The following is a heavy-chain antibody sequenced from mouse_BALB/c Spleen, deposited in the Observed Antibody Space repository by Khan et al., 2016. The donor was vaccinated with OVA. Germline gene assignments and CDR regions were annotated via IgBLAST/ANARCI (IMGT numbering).Heavy chain of an antibody. Sequence: EVQLVESGGGLVQPGGSRKLSCAASGFTFSRFGMHWVRQAPEKGLEWVAYISSGSSIIYYGDTVKGRFTISRDNPKNTLFLQMTSLRSEDTATYYCARDSNFDYWGQGTTLTVSS. CDR1: GFTFSRFG. J-gene: IGHJ2*01. CDR3: ARDSNFDY. V-gene: IGHV5-17*02. CDR2: ISSGSSII.